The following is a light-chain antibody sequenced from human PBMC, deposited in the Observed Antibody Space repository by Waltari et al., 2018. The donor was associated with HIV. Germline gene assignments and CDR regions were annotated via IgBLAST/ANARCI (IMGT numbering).Light chain of an antibody. V-gene: IGKV1-39*01. CDR3: QQSYTSLLT. CDR2: GTS. J-gene: IGKJ4*01. Sequence: DFQMTQSPSSLSACVGDRVIITCRASRNINNYLSWYQQKSGKAPELLIYGTSTLHTGVPSRFNGTRSGTNFTLTITSLHRDDFATYYCQQSYTSLLTFGGGTHVEI. CDR1: RNINNY.